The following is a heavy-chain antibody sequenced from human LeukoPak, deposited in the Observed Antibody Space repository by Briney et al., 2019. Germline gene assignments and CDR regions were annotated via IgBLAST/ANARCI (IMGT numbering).Heavy chain of an antibody. CDR3: AKDYYGSGRSPCFDY. J-gene: IGHJ4*02. CDR2: ISGSGIST. CDR1: GFTFSSYA. Sequence: GGSLRLSCAASGFTFSSYAMSWVRQAPGKGLEWVSLISGSGISTYYADSVKGRFTISRDNSKNMLYLQMNSLRAEDTAVYYCAKDYYGSGRSPCFDYWGQGTLVTASS. V-gene: IGHV3-23*01. D-gene: IGHD3-10*01.